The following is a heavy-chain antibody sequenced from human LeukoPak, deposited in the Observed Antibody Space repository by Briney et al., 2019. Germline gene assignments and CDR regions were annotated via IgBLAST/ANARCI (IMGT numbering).Heavy chain of an antibody. CDR2: ISYDGSNE. V-gene: IGHV3-30*03. D-gene: IGHD6-19*01. J-gene: IGHJ4*02. CDR1: GFTFSSNG. CDR3: ARDLRIAVAASHFDY. Sequence: GGSLRLSCAASGFTFSSNGMQWVRQAPGRGLDWVAFISYDGSNEYYADSVKGRFTISRDNSKNTLYLQMNSLRAEDTAVYYCARDLRIAVAASHFDYWGQGTLVTVSS.